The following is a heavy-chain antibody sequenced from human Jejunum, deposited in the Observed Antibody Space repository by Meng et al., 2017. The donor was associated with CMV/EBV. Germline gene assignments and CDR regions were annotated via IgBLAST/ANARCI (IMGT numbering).Heavy chain of an antibody. CDR3: TTGGVVGS. D-gene: IGHD2-21*01. CDR1: GFTFSHAW. CDR2: VKSEIDGATT. J-gene: IGHJ4*02. V-gene: IGHV3-15*01. Sequence: CAASGFTFSHAWMTWVRQAPGKGLEWVGRVKSEIDGATTDYAAPVKGRFTISRDDSKNTVYMQLNSLKSEDTGVYYCTTGGVVGSWGQGTRVTVSS.